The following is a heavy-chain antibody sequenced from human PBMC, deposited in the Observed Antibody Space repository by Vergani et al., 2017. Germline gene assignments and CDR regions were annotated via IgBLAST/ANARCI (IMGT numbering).Heavy chain of an antibody. V-gene: IGHV3-9*01. J-gene: IGHJ2*01. CDR3: AKDHYDFWSGYPNLSPFDL. Sequence: EVQLVEAGGGLVQPGRSLRLSCAASGFHFDDYALHWVRQAPGQGLEWVSGISWNSGSIGYADSVKGRFTISRDNAKNSLYLQMNSLRAEDTALYYCAKDHYDFWSGYPNLSPFDLWGRGTLVTVSS. CDR2: ISWNSGSI. D-gene: IGHD3-3*01. CDR1: GFHFDDYA.